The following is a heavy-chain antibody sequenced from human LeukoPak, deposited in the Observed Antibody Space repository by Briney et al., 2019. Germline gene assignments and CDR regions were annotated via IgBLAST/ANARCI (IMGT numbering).Heavy chain of an antibody. CDR3: ARDSGDDYTGRYYFDL. D-gene: IGHD4-23*01. V-gene: IGHV3-30-3*01. J-gene: IGHJ4*02. CDR1: GFSFSSHA. Sequence: GRSLRLSCAASGFSFSSHAIHWVRQLPGKGPEWVAAISYHGTTKFYADSVKGRFTISRDNSKNTLFLEINSLRPEDTALYYCARDSGDDYTGRYYFDLWGQGTLVTVSS. CDR2: ISYHGTTK.